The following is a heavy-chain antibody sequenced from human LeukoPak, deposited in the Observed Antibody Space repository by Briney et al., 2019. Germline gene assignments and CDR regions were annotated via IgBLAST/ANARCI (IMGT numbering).Heavy chain of an antibody. CDR1: GFTFSNYG. V-gene: IGHV3-21*06. Sequence: GGSLRLSCAASGFTFSNYGMNWVRRAPGKGLEWVSFTDTSGRYVYYGDSVKGRFTISRDNAKNLLFLQMNGLRAEDTALYYCARGRSITLLRGVAMSDGFDIWGQGAMVAVSS. J-gene: IGHJ3*02. CDR2: TDTSGRYV. D-gene: IGHD3-10*01. CDR3: ARGRSITLLRGVAMSDGFDI.